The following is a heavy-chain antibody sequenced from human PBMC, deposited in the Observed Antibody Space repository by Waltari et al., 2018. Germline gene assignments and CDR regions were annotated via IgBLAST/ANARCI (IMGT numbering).Heavy chain of an antibody. CDR3: ARDGYRYQLLRGEGEGWFDP. J-gene: IGHJ5*02. CDR2: SLTSGRT. V-gene: IGHV4-4*07. CDR1: GGSISSYY. Sequence: QVQLQESGPGLVKPSATLSLTCTVSGGSISSYYCSCIRHPAGPGLAWLGPSLTSGRTNYNPSLKSRVTMSVDTSKNQFSLKLSSVTAADTAVYYCARDGYRYQLLRGEGEGWFDPWGQGTLVTVSS. D-gene: IGHD2-2*01.